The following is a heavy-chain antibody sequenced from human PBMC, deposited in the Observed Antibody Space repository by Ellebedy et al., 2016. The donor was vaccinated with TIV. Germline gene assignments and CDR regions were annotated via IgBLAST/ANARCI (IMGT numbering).Heavy chain of an antibody. D-gene: IGHD5-18*01. V-gene: IGHV4-4*02. J-gene: IGHJ4*02. CDR1: GGSISSSNW. CDR3: AREGENTVMALDY. CDR2: IYHSGNT. Sequence: MPSETLSLTCAVSGGSISSSNWWSWVRQPPGKGLEWIGEIYHSGNTNYSPSLKSRVTISVDKSKNQFSLKLNSVTAADTAVYYCAREGENTVMALDYWGQGTLVTVSS.